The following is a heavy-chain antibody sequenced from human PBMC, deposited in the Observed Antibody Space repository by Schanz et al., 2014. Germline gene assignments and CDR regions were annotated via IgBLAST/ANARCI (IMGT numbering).Heavy chain of an antibody. D-gene: IGHD1-20*01. CDR2: IFTDGRT. J-gene: IGHJ4*02. CDR3: ANNWNLDY. V-gene: IGHV3-66*02. CDR1: GFAVDNYY. Sequence: EVQLVASGGGLVQPGGSLRLSCAASGFAVDNYYMSCVRQAPGRGLEWVSIIFTDGRTYYADSVKGRFTISRDSSKNTLFLLMNSLRTEDTAVYYCANNWNLDYWGQGTLVTVSS.